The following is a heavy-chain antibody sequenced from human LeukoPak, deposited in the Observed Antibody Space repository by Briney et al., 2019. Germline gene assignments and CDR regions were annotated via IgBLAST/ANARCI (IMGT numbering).Heavy chain of an antibody. D-gene: IGHD6-6*01. CDR3: ARMGAARYFDY. V-gene: IGHV4-34*01. CDR1: GGSFSDYY. J-gene: IGHJ4*02. CDR2: INHSGRT. Sequence: PSETLSLTCAVYGGSFSDYYWTWIRQPPGKGLEWMGEINHSGRTNYNPSLKSRVTVSLDTSKNQFSLKLSSVTAADTAVYYCARMGAARYFDYWGQGTLVTVSS.